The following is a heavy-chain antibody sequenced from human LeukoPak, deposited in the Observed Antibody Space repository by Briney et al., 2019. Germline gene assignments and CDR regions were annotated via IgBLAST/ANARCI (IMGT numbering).Heavy chain of an antibody. CDR1: GGSISSSNW. CDR3: ARGNGTDYDFWGGYYTGSWFDP. CDR2: IYHSGST. J-gene: IGHJ5*02. V-gene: IGHV4-4*02. D-gene: IGHD3-3*01. Sequence: SGTLSLTCAVSGGSISSSNWWSWVRQPPGKGLEWIGEIYHSGSTNYNPSLKSRVTISVDKSKNQFSLKLSSVTAADTAVYYCARGNGTDYDFWGGYYTGSWFDPWGQGTLVTVSS.